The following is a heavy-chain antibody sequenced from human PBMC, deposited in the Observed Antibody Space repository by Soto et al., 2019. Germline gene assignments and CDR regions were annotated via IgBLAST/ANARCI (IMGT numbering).Heavy chain of an antibody. CDR2: IDVGSANA. J-gene: IGHJ4*02. Sequence: SVKVSCKTSGFTFSSSAVHWVRQARGHRLQWIGWIDVGSANANYAQMLQERVTISVDRSKNQVSLKLSSVTAADTAVYYCASLYGDPGGYYFDYWGQGTLVTVSS. CDR3: ASLYGDPGGYYFDY. D-gene: IGHD4-17*01. V-gene: IGHV1-58*01. CDR1: GFTFSSSA.